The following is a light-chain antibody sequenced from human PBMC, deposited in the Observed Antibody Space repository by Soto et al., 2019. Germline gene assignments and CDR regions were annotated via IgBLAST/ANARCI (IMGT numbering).Light chain of an antibody. CDR3: QQYYSTPQT. CDR2: WAS. Sequence: DIVMTQSPDSLAVSLGERATINCKSSQSVLYNSNDKNYLAWYQQKPGQPPKLVIYWASTRESGVPDRFSGSGSGTDFTLTISSLQAEDVAVYYCQQYYSTPQTFGQGTKLEIK. CDR1: QSVLYNSNDKNY. V-gene: IGKV4-1*01. J-gene: IGKJ2*01.